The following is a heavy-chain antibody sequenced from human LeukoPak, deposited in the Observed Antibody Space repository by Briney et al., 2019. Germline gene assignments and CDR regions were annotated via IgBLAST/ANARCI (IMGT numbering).Heavy chain of an antibody. V-gene: IGHV1-69*06. J-gene: IGHJ5*02. D-gene: IGHD6-13*01. CDR1: GGTFSSYA. CDR2: IIPIFGTA. Sequence: SVKVSCKASGGTFSSYAISWVRQAPGQGLEWMGGIIPIFGTANYAQKFQGRVTITADKSTSTAYMELSSLRSEDTAVYYCARDWYGRNGNWFDPWGQGTLVTVSS. CDR3: ARDWYGRNGNWFDP.